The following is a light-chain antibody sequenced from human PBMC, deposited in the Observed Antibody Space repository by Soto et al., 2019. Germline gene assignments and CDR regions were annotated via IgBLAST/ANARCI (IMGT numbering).Light chain of an antibody. CDR2: GVS. J-gene: IGLJ1*01. CDR1: SSDVGGYNY. Sequence: QSALTQPRSVSGSPGQSVTISCTGTSSDVGGYNYVSWYQQPPGKAPKLMIYGVSQRPSGVPDRFSGSKSGNTASLTISGLQAEDEADYYCCSYAGSYTFPYVFGTGTKLTV. CDR3: CSYAGSYTFPYV. V-gene: IGLV2-11*01.